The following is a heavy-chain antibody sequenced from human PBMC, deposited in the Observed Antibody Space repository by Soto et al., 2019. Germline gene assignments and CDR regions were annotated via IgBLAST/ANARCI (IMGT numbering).Heavy chain of an antibody. CDR3: ARVGQQWLGHTRWYYFDY. CDR1: GGSFSGYY. CDR2: INHSGST. V-gene: IGHV4-34*01. D-gene: IGHD6-19*01. J-gene: IGHJ4*02. Sequence: TSETLSLTCAVYGGSFSGYYWSWIRQPPGKGLEWIGEINHSGSTNYNPSLKSRVTISVDTSKNQFSLKLSSVTAADTAVYYCARVGQQWLGHTRWYYFDYWGQGTLVTVSS.